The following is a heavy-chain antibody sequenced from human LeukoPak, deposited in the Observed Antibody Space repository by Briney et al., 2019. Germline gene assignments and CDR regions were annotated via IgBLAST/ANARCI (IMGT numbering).Heavy chain of an antibody. D-gene: IGHD2-15*01. CDR3: ARGREVVVAATLPYDY. V-gene: IGHV1-8*03. J-gene: IGHJ4*02. CDR1: GYTFTSYD. CDR2: MNPKSGNT. Sequence: GASVKVSCKASGYTFTSYDINWVRQPTGQGLEWMGWMNPKSGNTGYAQKFQGRVTITRNTSISTAYMELSSLRSEDTAVYYCARGREVVVAATLPYDYWGQGTLVTVSS.